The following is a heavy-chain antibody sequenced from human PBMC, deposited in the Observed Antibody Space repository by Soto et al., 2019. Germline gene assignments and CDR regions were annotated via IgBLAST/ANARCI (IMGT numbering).Heavy chain of an antibody. CDR3: AKPDTHTYISSQTIQH. Sequence: GGSLRLSCAASGFTFSSYAMSWVRQAPGKGLEWVSAISGRGGSTYYADSVKGRLTISRDNSKNTLYLQMNSLRSEDTAVYYCAKPDTHTYISSQTIQHWGQGTLVTVSS. D-gene: IGHD6-13*01. V-gene: IGHV3-23*01. J-gene: IGHJ1*01. CDR1: GFTFSSYA. CDR2: ISGRGGST.